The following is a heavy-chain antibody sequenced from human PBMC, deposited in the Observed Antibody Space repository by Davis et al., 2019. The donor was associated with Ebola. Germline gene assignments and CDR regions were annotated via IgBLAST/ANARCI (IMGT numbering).Heavy chain of an antibody. Sequence: ASVKVSCKASGYTFTSYYMHWVRQAPGQGLEWMGIINPSGGSTSYAQKFQGRVTMTRDTSTSTVYMELSSLRSEDTAVYYCARRVSSWKRVGIDAFDIWGQGTMVTVSS. J-gene: IGHJ3*02. V-gene: IGHV1-46*01. D-gene: IGHD6-13*01. CDR3: ARRVSSWKRVGIDAFDI. CDR1: GYTFTSYY. CDR2: INPSGGST.